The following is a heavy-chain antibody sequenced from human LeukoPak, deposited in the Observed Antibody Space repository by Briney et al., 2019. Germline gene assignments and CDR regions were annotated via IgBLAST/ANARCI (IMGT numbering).Heavy chain of an antibody. Sequence: PSETLSLTCTVSGGSISTSSDYWGWIRQPPGKGLEWIGRIYYSGSTYYNPSLKSRVTISVDTSKNQFSLKLSSVTAADMAVYYCARHHYYGSGSPNWFDPWGQGTLVTVSS. CDR1: GGSISTSSDY. J-gene: IGHJ5*02. CDR3: ARHHYYGSGSPNWFDP. V-gene: IGHV4-39*01. D-gene: IGHD3-10*01. CDR2: IYYSGST.